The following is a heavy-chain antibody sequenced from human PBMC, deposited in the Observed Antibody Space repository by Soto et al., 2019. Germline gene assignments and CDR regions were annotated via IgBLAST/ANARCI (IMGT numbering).Heavy chain of an antibody. CDR3: ATSEGVLRYFDWSYSFDY. Sequence: QVQLVQSGAEVKKPGASVKVSCKASGYTFTSYGISWVRQAPGQGLEWMGWISAYNGNTNYAQKLQGRVTMTTDTSTRTAYMELRSLRSDDTAVYYCATSEGVLRYFDWSYSFDYWGQGTLVTVSS. J-gene: IGHJ4*02. V-gene: IGHV1-18*01. CDR2: ISAYNGNT. CDR1: GYTFTSYG. D-gene: IGHD3-9*01.